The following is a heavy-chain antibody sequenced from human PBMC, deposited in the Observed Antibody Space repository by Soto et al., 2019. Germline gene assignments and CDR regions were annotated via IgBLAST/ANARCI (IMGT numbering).Heavy chain of an antibody. D-gene: IGHD4-17*01. J-gene: IGHJ5*02. V-gene: IGHV4-30-4*01. CDR3: ARVAVVYGGS. CDR1: GGSIGSGDYC. CDR2: IYYSGST. Sequence: SETLSLTCTVSGGSIGSGDYCCILIRQPPGKGLEWIGYIYYSGSTYYNPSLKSRVTISVDTSKNQFSLKLSSVTAADTAVYYCARVAVVYGGSWGQGTLVTVSS.